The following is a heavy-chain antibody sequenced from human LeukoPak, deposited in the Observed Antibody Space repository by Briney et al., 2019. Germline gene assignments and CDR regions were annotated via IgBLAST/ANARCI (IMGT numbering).Heavy chain of an antibody. V-gene: IGHV1-8*01. D-gene: IGHD5-24*01. J-gene: IGHJ3*02. CDR3: ARAISDGYNSHPPHAFDI. CDR2: MNPNSGNA. CDR1: GYTFTNYD. Sequence: ASVKVSCKASGYTFTNYDINRVRQATGHGLEWMGWMNPNSGNAGYAQKFLGRVTMTRNTSISTAYMELSSLRSEDTAVYYCARAISDGYNSHPPHAFDIWGQGTMVTVSS.